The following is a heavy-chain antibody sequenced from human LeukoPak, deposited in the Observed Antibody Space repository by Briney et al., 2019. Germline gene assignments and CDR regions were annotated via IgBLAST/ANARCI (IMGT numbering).Heavy chain of an antibody. CDR2: ISGSGCST. Sequence: WGSLRLSCAASGFTFSSYAMSWVRQAPGNGLDWVSAISGSGCSTYYADSVKGRFTISRDNSKNTLYLQMNSLRAEDTAVYYCAKDLSSRWRNPRDYWGQGTLVTVSS. D-gene: IGHD6-13*01. V-gene: IGHV3-23*01. CDR1: GFTFSSYA. J-gene: IGHJ4*02. CDR3: AKDLSSRWRNPRDY.